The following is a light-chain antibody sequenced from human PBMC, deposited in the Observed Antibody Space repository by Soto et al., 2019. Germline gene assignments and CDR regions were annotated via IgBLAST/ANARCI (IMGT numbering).Light chain of an antibody. CDR3: SSYAGSNNLL. CDR2: EVS. Sequence: QSALTQPPSASGSPGQSVTISCTGTSSDVGGYNYVSWYQQHPGKAPKVMIYEVSKRPSGVPDRFSGSKSGNMASLTVSGLQAEDEADYYCSSYAGSNNLLFGGGTKVTVL. CDR1: SSDVGGYNY. V-gene: IGLV2-8*01. J-gene: IGLJ2*01.